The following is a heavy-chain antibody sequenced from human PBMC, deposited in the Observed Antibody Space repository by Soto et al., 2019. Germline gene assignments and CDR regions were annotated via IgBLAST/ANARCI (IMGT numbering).Heavy chain of an antibody. J-gene: IGHJ4*02. D-gene: IGHD2-2*01. CDR1: GGSISSRSYS. CDR2: IYYSGNT. V-gene: IGHV4-30-4*08. Sequence: SETLSLTCSVSGGSISSRSYSWGWIRQPPGKGLEWIGCIYYSGNTYYNPSLKRRFSISVDTSKNQFSLQLSSVTVADTAVYYCARVFKRYRRPPSSPDFWGLAPLVTVS. CDR3: ARVFKRYRRPPSSPDF.